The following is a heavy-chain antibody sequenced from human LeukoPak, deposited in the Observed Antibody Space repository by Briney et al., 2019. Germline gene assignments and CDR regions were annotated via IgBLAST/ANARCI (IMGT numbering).Heavy chain of an antibody. Sequence: PGGSLRLSCAASGFTFSSYAMSWVRQAPGKGLEWVSAISGSGGSTYYADSAKGRFTISRDNSKNTLYLQMNSLRAEDTAVYYCAKMAVAGTQVSFRWFDPWGQGTLVTVSS. D-gene: IGHD6-19*01. CDR1: GFTFSSYA. CDR3: AKMAVAGTQVSFRWFDP. CDR2: ISGSGGST. J-gene: IGHJ5*02. V-gene: IGHV3-23*01.